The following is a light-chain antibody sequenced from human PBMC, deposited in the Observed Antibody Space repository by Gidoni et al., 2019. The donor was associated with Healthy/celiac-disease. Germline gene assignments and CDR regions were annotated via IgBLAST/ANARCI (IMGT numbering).Light chain of an antibody. CDR2: GAS. CDR1: KSVSSN. Sequence: EIVMTQSPATLSVSPGERATLSCRDSKSVSSNLAWDQQTPGQAPRLLIDGASTRANGIPARFSGSGSGTEFTLTISSLQSEDFAVYYCQQYNNWPRTTFXXXTKVEIK. J-gene: IGKJ1*01. V-gene: IGKV3-15*01. CDR3: QQYNNWPRTT.